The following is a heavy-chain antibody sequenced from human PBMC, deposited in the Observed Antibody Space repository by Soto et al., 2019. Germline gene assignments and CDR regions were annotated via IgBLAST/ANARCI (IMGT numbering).Heavy chain of an antibody. CDR2: IFSNDEK. D-gene: IGHD3-3*01. J-gene: IGHJ6*02. CDR3: ARIESYYDFWSGYYTNHYYYGMGV. Sequence: SGPTLVNPTETLTLTCTVSGFSLSNARMGVSWIRQPPGKALEWLAHIFSNDEKSYSTSLKSRLTISKDTSKSQVVLTMTNMDPVDTATYYCARIESYYDFWSGYYTNHYYYGMGVWGQGTTVTVSS. CDR1: GFSLSNARMG. V-gene: IGHV2-26*01.